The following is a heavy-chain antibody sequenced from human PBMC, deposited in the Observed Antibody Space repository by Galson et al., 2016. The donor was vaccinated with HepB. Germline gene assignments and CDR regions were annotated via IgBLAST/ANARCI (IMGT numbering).Heavy chain of an antibody. Sequence: SVKVSCKASGYTFTGYILHWVRQAPGQGLEWMGWIRPNNGGTKYAQKFQDWVTMTTDTSTNTAYMELRRLTSDDTAVYYCTRGLPGSSPGVDYWGQGTLVTVSS. CDR1: GYTFTGYI. V-gene: IGHV1-2*04. D-gene: IGHD6-19*01. CDR3: TRGLPGSSPGVDY. J-gene: IGHJ4*02. CDR2: IRPNNGGT.